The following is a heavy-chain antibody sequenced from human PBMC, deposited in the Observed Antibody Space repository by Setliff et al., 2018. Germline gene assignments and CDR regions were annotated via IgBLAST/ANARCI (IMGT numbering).Heavy chain of an antibody. CDR2: IYLGGTT. CDR3: AKGTAYYDTFWYFDL. V-gene: IGHV3-53*01. Sequence: PGGSLRLSCAVSGFTVDDNFMTWVRQAPGKGLEWVSLIYLGGTTHYADSVKGRFVISRDTSKNMLFLQMDSLRVEDTAVYYCAKGTAYYDTFWYFDLWGRGTLVTVSS. CDR1: GFTVDDNF. D-gene: IGHD3-22*01. J-gene: IGHJ2*01.